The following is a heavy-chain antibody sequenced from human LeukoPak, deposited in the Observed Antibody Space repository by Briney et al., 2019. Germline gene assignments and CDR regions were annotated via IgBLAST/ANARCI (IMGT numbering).Heavy chain of an antibody. CDR1: GGSISSYY. CDR2: IYYSGST. J-gene: IGHJ4*02. CDR3: ARSGRLRYFDSPYY. V-gene: IGHV4-59*01. Sequence: PSETLSLTCTVSGGSISSYYWSWIRQPPGKGLEWIGYIYYSGSTNYNPSLKSRVTISVDTSKNQFSLKLSSVTAADTAVYYCARSGRLRYFDSPYYWGQGTLVTVSS. D-gene: IGHD3-9*01.